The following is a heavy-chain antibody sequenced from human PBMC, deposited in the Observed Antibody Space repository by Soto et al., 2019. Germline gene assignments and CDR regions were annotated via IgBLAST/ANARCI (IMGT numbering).Heavy chain of an antibody. CDR2: ISYDGSNK. V-gene: IGHV3-30*04. Sequence: VQLVESGGGLVQPGESVKLSCAASGFTFSGSSIHWVRQAPGKGLEWVAVISYDGSNKYYADSVKGRFTISRDNSKNTLYLQMNSLRAEDTAVYYCAKDAEQWLVQWFDYWGQGTLVTVSS. CDR3: AKDAEQWLVQWFDY. CDR1: GFTFSGSS. J-gene: IGHJ4*02. D-gene: IGHD6-19*01.